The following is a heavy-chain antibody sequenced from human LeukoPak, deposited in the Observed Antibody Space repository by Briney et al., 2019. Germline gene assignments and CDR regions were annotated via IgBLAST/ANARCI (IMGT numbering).Heavy chain of an antibody. Sequence: SETLSLTCTVSGGSVSSSSYYWRWIRQPPGKGLEWIGYLSYSGSTNYNPSLKSRVSISVDTSKNQFSLKLSSVTAADTAVYYCARSGIAAAGVLDYWGQGTLGTVSS. D-gene: IGHD6-13*01. CDR1: GGSVSSSSYY. V-gene: IGHV4-61*01. CDR2: LSYSGST. J-gene: IGHJ4*02. CDR3: ARSGIAAAGVLDY.